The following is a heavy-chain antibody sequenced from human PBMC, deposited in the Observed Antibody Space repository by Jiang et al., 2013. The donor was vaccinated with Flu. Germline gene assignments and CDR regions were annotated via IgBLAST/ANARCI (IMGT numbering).Heavy chain of an antibody. CDR2: MNPNSGNT. CDR3: ARDYGGNSGWFDP. J-gene: IGHJ5*02. CDR1: GYTFTSYD. Sequence: GASVKVSCEASGYTFTSYDLNWVRQAPGQGLEWVGWMNPNSGNTGYAEKFQGRVTMTRDTSISTAYMELTSLRSEDTAVYYCARDYGGNSGWFDPWGQGTLVTVSS. D-gene: IGHD4-23*01. V-gene: IGHV1-8*01.